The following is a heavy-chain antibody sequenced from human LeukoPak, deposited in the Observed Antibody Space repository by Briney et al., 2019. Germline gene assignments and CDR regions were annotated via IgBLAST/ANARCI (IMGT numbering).Heavy chain of an antibody. J-gene: IGHJ4*02. Sequence: GGSLRLSCAASVFTFSSYSMNWVRQAPGKGLEWVSSISSRSSYIYYADSVKGRFTIARDNAKNPLYLQMSSLRAEDTAVYYCARDLLIAAADIGYWGQGTLVTVSS. V-gene: IGHV3-21*01. CDR2: ISSRSSYI. CDR3: ARDLLIAAADIGY. CDR1: VFTFSSYS. D-gene: IGHD6-13*01.